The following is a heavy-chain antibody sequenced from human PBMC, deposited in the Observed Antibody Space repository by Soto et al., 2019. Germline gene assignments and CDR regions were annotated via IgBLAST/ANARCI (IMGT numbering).Heavy chain of an antibody. D-gene: IGHD2-15*01. CDR1: GFTFNTYY. CDR3: ARDRGYCSGGTCYSVLDY. CDR2: IKRDGTEK. V-gene: IGHV3-7*01. J-gene: IGHJ4*02. Sequence: EVQLVESGGGLVQPGGSLRLSCAASGFTFNTYYMNWVRQAPGKGLEWVANIKRDGTEKNYVDSVKGRFTISRDNAKSSLYLPLNSLSAGDTAVYYCARDRGYCSGGTCYSVLDYWGQGTLVTVSS.